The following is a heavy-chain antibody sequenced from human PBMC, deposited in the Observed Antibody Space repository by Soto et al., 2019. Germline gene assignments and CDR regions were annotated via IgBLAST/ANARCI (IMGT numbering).Heavy chain of an antibody. CDR3: AKDTLSVTAYYYMDV. Sequence: SETLSLTCTVSGGSISSSSYYWGWIRQPPGKGLEWIGSIYYSGSTYYNPSLKSRVTISVDTSKNQFSLKLSSVTAEDTAVYYCAKDTLSVTAYYYMDVWGKGTTVTVSS. J-gene: IGHJ6*03. CDR1: GGSISSSSYY. D-gene: IGHD2-21*02. V-gene: IGHV4-39*07. CDR2: IYYSGST.